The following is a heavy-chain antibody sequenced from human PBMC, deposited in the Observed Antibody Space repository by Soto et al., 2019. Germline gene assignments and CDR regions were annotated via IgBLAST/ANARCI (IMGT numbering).Heavy chain of an antibody. CDR3: AAGATFLDYYYGMDV. CDR2: INHSGST. Sequence: SETLSLTCAVYGGSFSGYYWSWIRQPPVKVLEWIGEINHSGSTNYNPSLKSRVTISVDTSKNQFSLKLSSVTSADPAVYYCAAGATFLDYYYGMDVWGQGTTVTVSS. D-gene: IGHD1-26*01. V-gene: IGHV4-34*01. J-gene: IGHJ6*02. CDR1: GGSFSGYY.